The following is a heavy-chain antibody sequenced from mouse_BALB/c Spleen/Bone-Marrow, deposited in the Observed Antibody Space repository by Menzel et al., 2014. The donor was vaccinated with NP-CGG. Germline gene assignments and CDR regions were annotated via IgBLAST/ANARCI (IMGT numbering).Heavy chain of an antibody. CDR2: ILPGSGTA. CDR1: GYTFSNYW. CDR3: ARASVVPNYFDF. D-gene: IGHD1-1*01. J-gene: IGHJ2*01. V-gene: IGHV1-9*01. Sequence: QVQLQQSGAELMKPGASVKISCKATGYTFSNYWIDWVKQRPGHGLEWIGEILPGSGTANYNEKFKGKATFTADTSSNTAYMQLSSLTSEDSALYYCARASVVPNYFDFWGQGTTLTVSS.